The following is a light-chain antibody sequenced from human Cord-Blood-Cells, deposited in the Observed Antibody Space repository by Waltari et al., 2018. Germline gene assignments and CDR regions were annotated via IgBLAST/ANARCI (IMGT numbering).Light chain of an antibody. V-gene: IGKV4-1*01. CDR3: QEYYSTPT. CDR1: QSVLYSSNNKNY. CDR2: WAS. Sequence: DIVMTQSPDSLAVSLGARATINCKSSQSVLYSSNNKNYLAWYQQKPGQPPMLLIYWASTRGFGDPYSFSGSGSETDFTLTIRSLQAEDVAVYYCQEYYSTPTFGQGTKVEIK. J-gene: IGKJ1*01.